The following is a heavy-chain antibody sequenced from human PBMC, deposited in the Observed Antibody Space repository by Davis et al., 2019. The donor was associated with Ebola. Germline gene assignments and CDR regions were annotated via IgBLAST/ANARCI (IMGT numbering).Heavy chain of an antibody. CDR3: AIVLSSGWENYLDY. Sequence: GESLKISCAASGFTLSTYWMSWVRQAPGKGLEWVANIKEDGSEKYYVDSVKGRFTISRDNTKNSLYLQMGILRVEDTAVYYCAIVLSSGWENYLDYWGQGTLVIVSS. D-gene: IGHD6-19*01. J-gene: IGHJ4*02. CDR1: GFTLSTYW. V-gene: IGHV3-7*01. CDR2: IKEDGSEK.